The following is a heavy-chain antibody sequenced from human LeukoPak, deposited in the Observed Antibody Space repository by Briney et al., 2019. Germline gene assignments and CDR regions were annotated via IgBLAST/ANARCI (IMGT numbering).Heavy chain of an antibody. Sequence: EASVKVSCKVSGYTLTELSMHWVRQAPGKGLEWMGGFDPEDGETIYAQKFQGRVTMTEDTSTDTAYMELSSLRSEDTAVYYCARDGSEQQLVLGILDYWGQGTLVTVSS. D-gene: IGHD6-13*01. CDR3: ARDGSEQQLVLGILDY. CDR1: GYTLTELS. CDR2: FDPEDGET. J-gene: IGHJ4*02. V-gene: IGHV1-24*01.